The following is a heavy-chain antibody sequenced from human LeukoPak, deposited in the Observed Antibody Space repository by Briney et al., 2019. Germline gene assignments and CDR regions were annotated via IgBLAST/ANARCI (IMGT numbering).Heavy chain of an antibody. CDR1: GYTFTSYA. D-gene: IGHD6-13*01. Sequence: GASVKVSCKASGYTFTSYAMNWVRQAPGQGLEWMGWINTNTGNPTYAQGFTGRFVFSLDTSVSTAYLQISSLKAEDTAVYYCARESADDYYYYMDVWGKGTTVTVSS. CDR2: INTNTGNP. CDR3: ARESADDYYYYMDV. J-gene: IGHJ6*03. V-gene: IGHV7-4-1*02.